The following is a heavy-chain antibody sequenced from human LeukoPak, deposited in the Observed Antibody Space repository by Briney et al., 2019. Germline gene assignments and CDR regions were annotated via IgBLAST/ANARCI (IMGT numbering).Heavy chain of an antibody. D-gene: IGHD3-22*01. J-gene: IGHJ4*02. CDR2: ISGSGGST. CDR3: ANGGYYYDSSGYWYANYFDY. CDR1: GFTFSSYA. V-gene: IGHV3-23*01. Sequence: GGSLRLSCAASGFTFSSYAMSWVRQAPGKGLEWVSAISGSGGSTYYADSAKGRFTISRDNSKNTLYLQMNSLRAEDTAVYYCANGGYYYDSSGYWYANYFDYWGQGTLVTVSS.